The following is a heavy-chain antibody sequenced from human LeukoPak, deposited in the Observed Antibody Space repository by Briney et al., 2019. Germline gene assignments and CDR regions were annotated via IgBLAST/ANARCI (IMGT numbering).Heavy chain of an antibody. V-gene: IGHV4-4*02. CDR3: ARTRPILTSYWIFDY. CDR2: IYHSGST. Sequence: ASETLSLTCAVSGGSMHTTNWWSWVRQPPGKGLEWIGEIYHSGSTNYNPSLKSRVTISVDKSRTQFSLKLSSVTAADTAVYYCARTRPILTSYWIFDYWGQGTQVTVSS. D-gene: IGHD3-9*01. CDR1: GGSMHTTNW. J-gene: IGHJ4*02.